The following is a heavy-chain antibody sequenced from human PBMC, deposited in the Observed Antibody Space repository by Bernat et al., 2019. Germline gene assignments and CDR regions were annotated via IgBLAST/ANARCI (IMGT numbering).Heavy chain of an antibody. Sequence: QVQLLQSGTDVKKPGASLRVSCKASGYTFINYGITWVRQAPGQGLEWMGWINPYNGNTNYAQTVQGRVTMTTDTSTGKAYMEMTSLRSDDTAVYYCAAAPSKVPAANIWFDPWGQGTLVTVSS. D-gene: IGHD2-2*01. V-gene: IGHV1-18*01. CDR2: INPYNGNT. CDR1: GYTFINYG. CDR3: AAAPSKVPAANIWFDP. J-gene: IGHJ5*01.